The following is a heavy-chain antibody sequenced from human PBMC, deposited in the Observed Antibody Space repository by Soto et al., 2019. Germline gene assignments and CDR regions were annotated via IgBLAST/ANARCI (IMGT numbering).Heavy chain of an antibody. CDR1: GFSFSNYA. J-gene: IGHJ4*02. CDR2: ISAGGSNT. D-gene: IGHD6-6*01. Sequence: GGSLRLSCAASGFSFSNYAMNWVRQAPGKGLEWVSAISAGGSNTNYADSVKGRFTNSSDNSKNTLYLQMNGLRADDTAVYYCAKEYSTSFDYWGQGTPVTVSS. V-gene: IGHV3-23*01. CDR3: AKEYSTSFDY.